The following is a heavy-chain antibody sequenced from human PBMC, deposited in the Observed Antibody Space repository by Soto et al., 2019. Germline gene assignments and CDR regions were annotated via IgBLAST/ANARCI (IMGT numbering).Heavy chain of an antibody. J-gene: IGHJ6*02. Sequence: GGSLRLCCAASGFTFSSYGMHWVRQAPGKGLEWVAVIWYDGSNKYYADSVKGRFTISRDNSKNTLYLQMNSLRAEDTAVYYCARVQYYDFWSGYPGGLYGMDVWGQGTTVTVSS. CDR3: ARVQYYDFWSGYPGGLYGMDV. D-gene: IGHD3-3*01. CDR2: IWYDGSNK. CDR1: GFTFSSYG. V-gene: IGHV3-33*01.